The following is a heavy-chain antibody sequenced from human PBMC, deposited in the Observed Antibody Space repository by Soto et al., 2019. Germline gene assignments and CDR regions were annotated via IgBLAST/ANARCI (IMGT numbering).Heavy chain of an antibody. D-gene: IGHD7-27*01. J-gene: IGHJ4*02. Sequence: GASVKVSCKASGYTFTSYEISWVRQAPGQGLEWMGRISAYNGNTNYEQKFQGRVSMTTDTSTSTAYMGLRSLRSDDTAVYFCAGGPHWGRDYWGQEPLVTVP. CDR1: GYTFTSYE. CDR3: AGGPHWGRDY. CDR2: ISAYNGNT. V-gene: IGHV1-18*01.